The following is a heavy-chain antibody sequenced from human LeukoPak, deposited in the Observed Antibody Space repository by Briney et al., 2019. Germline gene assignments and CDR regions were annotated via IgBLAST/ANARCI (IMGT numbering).Heavy chain of an antibody. V-gene: IGHV4-34*01. D-gene: IGHD3-16*01. CDR3: ASNPVALFGVYTQYYFDY. Sequence: SETLSLTCAVYGGSFSGYYWSWIRQPPGKGLEWIGEINHSGSTNYNPSLKSRVTISVDTSKNQFSLKLSSVTAADTAVYYCASNPVALFGVYTQYYFDYWGQGTLVTVSS. CDR1: GGSFSGYY. CDR2: INHSGST. J-gene: IGHJ4*02.